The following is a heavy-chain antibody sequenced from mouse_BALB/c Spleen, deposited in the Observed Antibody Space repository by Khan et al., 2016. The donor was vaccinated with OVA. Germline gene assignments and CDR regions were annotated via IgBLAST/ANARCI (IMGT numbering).Heavy chain of an antibody. J-gene: IGHJ4*01. V-gene: IGHV9-3-1*01. Sequence: QIQLVQSGPELKKPGETVKISCKASGYTFTSYGMNWVKQSPGKALKWMGWINTYTGEPTYADDFKGRFVFSLETSASTAYLQINNLKNEDTATYFCARPPYFSYTLDHWGQGTSGTVSS. CDR2: INTYTGEP. CDR3: ARPPYFSYTLDH. CDR1: GYTFTSYG. D-gene: IGHD2-10*01.